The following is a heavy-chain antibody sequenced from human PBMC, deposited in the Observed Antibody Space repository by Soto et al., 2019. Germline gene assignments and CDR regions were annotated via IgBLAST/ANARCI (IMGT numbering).Heavy chain of an antibody. D-gene: IGHD2-15*01. CDR1: GGTFSSYT. CDR3: ARTLNGYSNFDY. Sequence: QVQLVQSGAEVKKPGSSVKVSCKASGGTFSSYTISWVRQAPGQGLEWMGRIIPILGIANYAQKFQGRVTITADKSTSTAYMELSSLRTEDTAVYYSARTLNGYSNFDYWCQGTLVTVSS. CDR2: IIPILGIA. V-gene: IGHV1-69*02. J-gene: IGHJ4*02.